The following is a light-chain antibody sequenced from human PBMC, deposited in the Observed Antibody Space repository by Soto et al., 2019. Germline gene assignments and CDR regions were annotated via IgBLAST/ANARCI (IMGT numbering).Light chain of an antibody. J-gene: IGKJ5*01. V-gene: IGKV3-11*01. CDR3: QQRHMWPIT. CDR1: QSFRGL. Sequence: EAVLTQSPVTLSLSPGQRATLSCRASQSFRGLLAWYQQKPGQAPRLLIYDAYNRATGIPPRFSGSGSGTDFTLTISSLETEDSAVYYCQQRHMWPITFGQGTRLEIK. CDR2: DAY.